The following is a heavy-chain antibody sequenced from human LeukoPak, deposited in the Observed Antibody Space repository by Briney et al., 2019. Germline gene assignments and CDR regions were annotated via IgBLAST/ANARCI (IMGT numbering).Heavy chain of an antibody. CDR3: ASSPLYYYDSSGYYLDY. V-gene: IGHV4-34*01. CDR2: INHSGST. J-gene: IGHJ4*02. Sequence: SSETLSLTCAVYGGSFSGYYWSWIRQPPGKGLEWIGGINHSGSTNYNPSLKSRVTISVDTSKNQFSLKLSSVTAADTAVYYCASSPLYYYDSSGYYLDYWGQGTLVTVSS. CDR1: GGSFSGYY. D-gene: IGHD3-22*01.